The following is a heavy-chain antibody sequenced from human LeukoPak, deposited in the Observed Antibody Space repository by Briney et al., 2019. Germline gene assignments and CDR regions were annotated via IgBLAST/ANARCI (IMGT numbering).Heavy chain of an antibody. J-gene: IGHJ4*02. D-gene: IGHD5-24*01. CDR2: ISYDGSNK. CDR1: GFTFSSYG. CDR3: AKDHVEMATINLLDY. Sequence: GGSLRLSCAASGFTFSSYGMHWVRQAPGKGLEWVAVISYDGSNKYYADSVKGRFTISRDNSKNTLYLQMHSLRAEDTAVYYCAKDHVEMATINLLDYWGQGTLVTVSS. V-gene: IGHV3-30*18.